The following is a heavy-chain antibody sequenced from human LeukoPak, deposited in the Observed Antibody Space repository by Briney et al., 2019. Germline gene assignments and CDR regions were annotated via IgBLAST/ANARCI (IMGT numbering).Heavy chain of an antibody. CDR1: GFTFSSYA. CDR3: ARDRKRYSGSYYYYMDV. CDR2: IYSGGST. J-gene: IGHJ6*03. D-gene: IGHD1-26*01. V-gene: IGHV3-66*02. Sequence: PGGSLRLSCAASGFTFSSYAMSWVRQAPGKGLEWVSVIYSGGSTYYADSVKGRFTISRDNSKNTLYLQMNSLRAEDTAVYYCARDRKRYSGSYYYYMDVWGKGTTVTVSS.